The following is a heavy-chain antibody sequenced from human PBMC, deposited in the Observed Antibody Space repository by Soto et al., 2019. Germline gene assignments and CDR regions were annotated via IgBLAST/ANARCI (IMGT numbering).Heavy chain of an antibody. J-gene: IGHJ6*03. CDR1: GGSFSGYY. CDR3: ARGFRGAARKTRYYYYMDV. D-gene: IGHD6-6*01. CDR2: INHSGST. V-gene: IGHV4-34*01. Sequence: SETLSLTCAVYGGSFSGYYWSWIRQPPGKGLEWIGEINHSGSTNYNPSLKSRVTISVDTSKNQFSLKLSSVTAADTAVYYCARGFRGAARKTRYYYYMDVWGKGTTVTVSS.